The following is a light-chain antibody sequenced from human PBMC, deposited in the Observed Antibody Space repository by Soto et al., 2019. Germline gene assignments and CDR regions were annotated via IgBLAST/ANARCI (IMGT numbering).Light chain of an antibody. CDR3: CSYVGARSYV. J-gene: IGLJ1*01. CDR2: EVT. Sequence: QSALTQPASVSGSPGQSITISCTGTSSDVGSQKLVSWYQQHPGKAPKVMIYEVTKRPSGVSDRFSGSKSGNTASLTISGLHAEDEADYYCCSYVGARSYVFGSGTKVTVL. CDR1: SSDVGSQKL. V-gene: IGLV2-23*02.